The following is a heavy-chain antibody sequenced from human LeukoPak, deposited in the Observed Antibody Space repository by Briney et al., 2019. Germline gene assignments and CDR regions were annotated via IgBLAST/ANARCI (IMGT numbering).Heavy chain of an antibody. V-gene: IGHV3-66*01. CDR2: VYSGGST. CDR1: GFTVSSNY. J-gene: IGHJ4*02. Sequence: GGSLRLSCAASGFTVSSNYRSWVRQAPGKGLEWVSVVYSGGSTFYADSVKGRFTISRDNSKNTLYLQVNSLRVEDTAVYYCAREGRGSYYFDYWGQGTLVTVSS. D-gene: IGHD1-26*01. CDR3: AREGRGSYYFDY.